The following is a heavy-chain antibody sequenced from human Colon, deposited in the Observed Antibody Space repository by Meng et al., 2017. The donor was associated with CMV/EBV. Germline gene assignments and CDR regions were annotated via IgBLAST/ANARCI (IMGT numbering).Heavy chain of an antibody. D-gene: IGHD1-26*01. CDR3: ARDPSLTWVAKRPDY. CDR1: GLTRNSNA. V-gene: IGHV3-30*04. Sequence: GLTRNSNAMHWVSQDPGKGLEWLALISYAGGDIYYADYVKGRFTISKDNSKNILYLEMSSLRREDTAVYYCARDPSLTWVAKRPDYWGQGTLVTVSS. CDR2: ISYAGGDI. J-gene: IGHJ4*02.